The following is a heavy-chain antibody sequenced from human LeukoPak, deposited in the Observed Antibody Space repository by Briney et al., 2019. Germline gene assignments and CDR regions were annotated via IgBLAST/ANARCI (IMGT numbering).Heavy chain of an antibody. V-gene: IGHV4-34*01. J-gene: IGHJ6*03. CDR2: INHSGST. CDR3: ARLEQYQLLTKIYYYYMDV. Sequence: SETLSLTCAVYGGSFSGYYWSWIRQPPGKGLEWIGEINHSGSTNYNPSLKSRVTISVDTSKNQFSLKLSSVTAADTAVYYCARLEQYQLLTKIYYYYMDVWGKGTTVTVSS. CDR1: GGSFSGYY. D-gene: IGHD2-2*01.